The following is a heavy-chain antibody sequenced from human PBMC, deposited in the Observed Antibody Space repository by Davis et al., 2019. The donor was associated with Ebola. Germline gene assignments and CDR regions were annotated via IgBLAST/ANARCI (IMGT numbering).Heavy chain of an antibody. CDR1: GFTFDDYA. Sequence: GGSLRLSCAASGFTFDDYAMHWVRQAPGKGLEWVSGISWNSGSIGYADSVKGRFTISRDNAKNSVFLQMNSLRAEDTAVYYCASHDYGDYAGPDYWGQGTLVTVSS. V-gene: IGHV3-9*01. D-gene: IGHD4-17*01. CDR3: ASHDYGDYAGPDY. CDR2: ISWNSGSI. J-gene: IGHJ4*02.